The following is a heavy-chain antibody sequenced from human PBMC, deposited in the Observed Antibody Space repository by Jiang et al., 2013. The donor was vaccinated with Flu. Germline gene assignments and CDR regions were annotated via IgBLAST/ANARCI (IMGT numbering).Heavy chain of an antibody. CDR1: GFSISTYW. CDR2: IKPDGSEK. D-gene: IGHD3-22*01. CDR3: ARLSLDSDSSRYRPIAY. V-gene: IGHV3-7*03. J-gene: IGHJ4*02. Sequence: VQLLESGGGVVQPGGSLRLSCAASGFSISTYWMNWVRQAPGKGLEWVANIKPDGSEKYHADSMKARITVSRDSAKNSLYLEMNSLRAEDTAVYYCARLSLDSDSSRYRPIAYWGQGTPGPPSPQ.